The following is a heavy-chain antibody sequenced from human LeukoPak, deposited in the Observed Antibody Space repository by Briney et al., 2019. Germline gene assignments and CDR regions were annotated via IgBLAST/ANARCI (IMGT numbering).Heavy chain of an antibody. CDR1: GYTLTELS. CDR2: FDPEDGET. D-gene: IGHD1-14*01. J-gene: IGHJ4*02. V-gene: IGHV1-24*01. Sequence: ASVKVSCKVSGYTLTELSMHWVRQAPGKGLEWMGGFDPEDGETIYAQKFQGRVTMTEDTSTDTAYMELNSLRAEDTAVYYCARDPALTGAFDYWGQGTLVTVSS. CDR3: ARDPALTGAFDY.